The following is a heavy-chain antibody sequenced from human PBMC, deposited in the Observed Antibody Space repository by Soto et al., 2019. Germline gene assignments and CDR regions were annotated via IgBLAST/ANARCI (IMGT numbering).Heavy chain of an antibody. Sequence: GGSLRLSCAASGFTFSSYSMNWVRQAPGKGLEWVSSISSSSSYIYYADSVKGRFTISRDNAKNSLYLQMNSLRAEDTAVYYCARDGFWSGYLKPHPDYYYYMDVWGKGTTVTVSS. CDR1: GFTFSSYS. D-gene: IGHD3-3*01. J-gene: IGHJ6*03. V-gene: IGHV3-21*01. CDR2: ISSSSSYI. CDR3: ARDGFWSGYLKPHPDYYYYMDV.